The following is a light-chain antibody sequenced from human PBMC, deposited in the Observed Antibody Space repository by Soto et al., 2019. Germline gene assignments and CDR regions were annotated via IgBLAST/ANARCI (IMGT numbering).Light chain of an antibody. J-gene: IGKJ5*01. V-gene: IGKV1-9*01. Sequence: DIQLTQSPSFLSPSIGESDTITCRASQVISTSLAWYQVKPGKAPNLLIYAASTLDSGVPSRFSATVSGTEFSLTITSLQPEDFATYYCQQHFDSAITFGQGTKLDIK. CDR3: QQHFDSAIT. CDR1: QVISTS. CDR2: AAS.